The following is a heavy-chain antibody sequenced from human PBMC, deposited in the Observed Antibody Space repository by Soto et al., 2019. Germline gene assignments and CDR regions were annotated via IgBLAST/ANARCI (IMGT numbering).Heavy chain of an antibody. V-gene: IGHV1-69*12. Sequence: QVQLVQSGAEVKKPGSSVKVSCKASGGTFSSYAISWVRQAPGQGLEWMGGIIPLFGTANYAQKFQGRVRMTANEXXSXVXXELRSVRSADQAVYYCARTFPQARIGDGGYKWCVPCGQGTLVTVSS. CDR3: ARTFPQARIGDGGYKWCVP. CDR2: IIPLFGTA. D-gene: IGHD4-17*01. J-gene: IGHJ5*02. CDR1: GGTFSSYA.